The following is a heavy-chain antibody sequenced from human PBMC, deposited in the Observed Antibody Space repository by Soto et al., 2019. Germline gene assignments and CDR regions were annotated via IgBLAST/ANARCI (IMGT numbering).Heavy chain of an antibody. CDR1: GFTFSSYG. CDR2: ISYDGSNK. CDR3: AKTHQPTYYDFWSGYYDY. D-gene: IGHD3-3*01. Sequence: GGSLRLSCAASGFTFSSYGMHWVRQAPGKGLEWVAVISYDGSNKYYADSVKGRFTISRDNSKNTLYLQMNSLRAEDTAVYYCAKTHQPTYYDFWSGYYDYWGQGTLVTVSS. J-gene: IGHJ4*02. V-gene: IGHV3-30*18.